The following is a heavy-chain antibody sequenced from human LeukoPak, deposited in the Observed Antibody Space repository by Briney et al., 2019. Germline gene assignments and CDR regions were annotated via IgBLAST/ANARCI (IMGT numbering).Heavy chain of an antibody. CDR1: GGSISGYY. D-gene: IGHD5-18*01. CDR3: ARYTSMVAFHAHGF. CDR2: IYYSGST. V-gene: IGHV4-59*01. J-gene: IGHJ3*01. Sequence: SETLSLTCTVSGGSISGYYWSWIRQTPGKRLEWIGYIYYSGSTNYNPSLKRRVTISVDMSKNQFSLKLRSVTAADTAVCYCARYTSMVAFHAHGFWGQGTMVTVSS.